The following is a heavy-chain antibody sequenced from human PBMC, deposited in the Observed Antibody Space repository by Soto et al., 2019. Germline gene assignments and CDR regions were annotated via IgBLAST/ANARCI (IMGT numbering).Heavy chain of an antibody. V-gene: IGHV3-73*01. CDR3: TSPPHALADYCDF. D-gene: IGHD2-2*01. J-gene: IGHJ4*02. Sequence: EVQVVESGGGLVQPGGSLKLSCAASGFTFSGSAVYWVRQASGKGLEWVGRIRSKVNNYATAYAASVEGRFTISRDDLKYTAYLQMNSLRIEDTAVYYCTSPPHALADYCDFWGPGTRVTVSS. CDR2: IRSKVNNYAT. CDR1: GFTFSGSA.